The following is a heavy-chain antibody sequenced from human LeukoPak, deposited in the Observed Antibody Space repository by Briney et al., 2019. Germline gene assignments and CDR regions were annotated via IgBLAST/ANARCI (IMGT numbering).Heavy chain of an antibody. CDR1: GGSISSSSYY. V-gene: IGHV4-39*07. J-gene: IGHJ4*02. D-gene: IGHD1-26*01. CDR3: AREGSGTYYVDY. Sequence: SETLSLTRTVSGGSISSSSYYWSWIRQPPGKGLEWIGEINHSGSTNYNPSLKSRVTISVDTSKNQFSLKLSSVTAADTAVYYCAREGSGTYYVDYWGQGTLVTVSS. CDR2: INHSGST.